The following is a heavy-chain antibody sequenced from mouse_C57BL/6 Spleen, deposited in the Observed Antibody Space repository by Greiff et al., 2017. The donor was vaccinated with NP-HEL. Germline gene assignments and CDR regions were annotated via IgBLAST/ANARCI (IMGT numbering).Heavy chain of an antibody. CDR3: ARDDGYPSFAY. CDR2: ISYDGSN. Sequence: EVKLEESGPGLVKPSQSLSLTCSVTGYSITSGYYWNWIRQFPGNKLEWMGYISYDGSNNYNPSLKNRISITRDTSKNQFFLKLNSVTTEDTATYYCARDDGYPSFAYWGQGTLVTVSA. D-gene: IGHD2-3*01. V-gene: IGHV3-6*01. J-gene: IGHJ3*01. CDR1: GYSITSGYY.